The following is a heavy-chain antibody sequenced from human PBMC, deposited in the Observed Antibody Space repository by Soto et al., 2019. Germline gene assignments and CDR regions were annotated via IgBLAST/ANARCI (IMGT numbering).Heavy chain of an antibody. CDR3: ASASGEYSSSFAGEEFDY. D-gene: IGHD6-6*01. V-gene: IGHV3-30*03. Sequence: VQLVESGGGVVQPGRSLRLSCAASGFTFSSYGMHWVRRAPGKGLEWVAVISYDGSNKYYADSVKGRFTISRDNSKNTLYLQMNSLRAEDTAVYYCASASGEYSSSFAGEEFDYWGQGTLVTVSS. CDR1: GFTFSSYG. CDR2: ISYDGSNK. J-gene: IGHJ4*02.